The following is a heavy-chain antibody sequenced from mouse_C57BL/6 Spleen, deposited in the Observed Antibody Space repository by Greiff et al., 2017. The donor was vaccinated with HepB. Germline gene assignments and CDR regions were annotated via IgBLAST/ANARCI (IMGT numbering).Heavy chain of an antibody. D-gene: IGHD2-3*01. CDR3: ARRTAYDGYSGWYFDV. CDR1: GYAFSSYW. Sequence: QVQLQQSGAELVKPGASVKISCKASGYAFSSYWMNWVKQRPGKGLEWIGQIDPGDGDTNYNGKFKGKATLTADKSSSTAYMQISSLTSEDSAVYFWARRTAYDGYSGWYFDVWGTGTTVTVSS. J-gene: IGHJ1*03. CDR2: IDPGDGDT. V-gene: IGHV1-80*01.